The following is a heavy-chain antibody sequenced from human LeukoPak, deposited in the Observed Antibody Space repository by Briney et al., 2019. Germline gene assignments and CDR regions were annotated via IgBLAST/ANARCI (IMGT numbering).Heavy chain of an antibody. Sequence: SQTLSLTCTVSGGSISSGGYYWSWIRQHPGKGLEWIGYIYYSGSTYYNPSLKSRVTISVDTSKNQFSLKLSSVTAADTAVYXXXXXXXXXXXXXXXXXVRANTHYGMDVWGQGTTVTVSS. D-gene: IGHD6-19*01. CDR2: IYYSGST. CDR3: XXXXXXXXXXXXXXXVRANTHYGMDV. J-gene: IGHJ6*02. V-gene: IGHV4-31*03. CDR1: GGSISSGGYY.